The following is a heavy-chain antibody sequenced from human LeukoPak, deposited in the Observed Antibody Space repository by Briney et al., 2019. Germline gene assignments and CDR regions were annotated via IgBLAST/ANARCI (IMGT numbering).Heavy chain of an antibody. J-gene: IGHJ4*02. V-gene: IGHV4-34*01. CDR2: INHSGST. Sequence: RASETLSLTCAVYGGSFSGYYWSWIRQPPGKGLEWIGEINHSGSTNYNPSLKSRVTISVDTSKNQFSLKLSSVTAADTAVYYCARMRGLTVRGDNDYWGQGTLVT. D-gene: IGHD3-10*01. CDR1: GGSFSGYY. CDR3: ARMRGLTVRGDNDY.